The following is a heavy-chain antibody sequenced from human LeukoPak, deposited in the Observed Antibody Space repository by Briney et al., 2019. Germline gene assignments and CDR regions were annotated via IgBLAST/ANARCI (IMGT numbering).Heavy chain of an antibody. CDR2: INRNGDST. CDR1: GFTFSSYS. J-gene: IGHJ4*02. CDR3: ARQSGTMVTTRFDY. D-gene: IGHD4-17*01. Sequence: GGSLRLSCAASGFTFSSYSMNWVRQAPGKGLQWVSGINRNGDSTGYADFVKGRFTISRDNAKNSLYLQMNSLRAEDTAIYYCARQSGTMVTTRFDYWGQGTLVTVSS. V-gene: IGHV3-20*04.